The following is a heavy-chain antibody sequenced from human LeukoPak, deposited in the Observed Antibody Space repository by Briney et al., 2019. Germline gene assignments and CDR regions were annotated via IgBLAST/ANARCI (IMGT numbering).Heavy chain of an antibody. Sequence: GGSLRLSCAASGFTFSNFGMSWVRQAPGKGLEWVSAIGGSGVSTYYADSVKGRFTISRDNSKNTLCLQMNSLRAEDTAVYYCAKLTGVTCSWGQGTLVTVSS. CDR1: GFTFSNFG. CDR3: AKLTGVTCS. CDR2: IGGSGVST. D-gene: IGHD2-21*02. V-gene: IGHV3-23*01. J-gene: IGHJ5*02.